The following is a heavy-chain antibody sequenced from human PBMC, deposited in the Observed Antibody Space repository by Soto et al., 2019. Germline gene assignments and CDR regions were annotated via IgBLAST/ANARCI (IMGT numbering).Heavy chain of an antibody. Sequence: PSETLSLTCTVSGESIKSADYLWTWIRQPPGEGLEYIGYIYYTGTISYKPSLQSRAAISLDTSKNQFSLKLTSATATDTAVYYCVRMKTGGSRPVDHWGQGTLVTVSS. V-gene: IGHV4-30-4*01. CDR3: VRMKTGGSRPVDH. J-gene: IGHJ4*02. CDR1: GESIKSADYL. D-gene: IGHD2-15*01. CDR2: IYYTGTI.